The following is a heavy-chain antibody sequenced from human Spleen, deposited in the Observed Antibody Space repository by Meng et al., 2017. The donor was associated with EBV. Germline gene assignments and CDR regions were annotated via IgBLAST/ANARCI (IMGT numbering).Heavy chain of an antibody. Sequence: VQLQESGPGLVKPSGTLSLTCVVSGGSITSTNWWSWVRQPPGKGLEWIGETHHGGNTNYNTSLQSRVTISVDKSKSQFSLQLTSVTAADTALYYCASHLVTPGTRGFDHWGPGILVTVSS. J-gene: IGHJ4*02. D-gene: IGHD6-13*01. CDR1: GGSITSTNW. V-gene: IGHV4-4*02. CDR3: ASHLVTPGTRGFDH. CDR2: THHGGNT.